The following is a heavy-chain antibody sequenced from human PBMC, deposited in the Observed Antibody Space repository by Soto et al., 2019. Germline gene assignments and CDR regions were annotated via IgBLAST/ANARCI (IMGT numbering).Heavy chain of an antibody. CDR3: ARDSAASNSGSYSSHYGMDV. Sequence: QVQLQESGPGLVKPSQTLSLTCTVSGGSISSGDYYWSWIRQPPGKGLEWIGYIYYSGSTYYNPSLKGRVTISVDTTKNQFSLKLSSVTAADTAVYYCARDSAASNSGSYSSHYGMDVWGQGTTVTVSS. D-gene: IGHD1-26*01. V-gene: IGHV4-30-4*01. J-gene: IGHJ6*02. CDR1: GGSISSGDYY. CDR2: IYYSGST.